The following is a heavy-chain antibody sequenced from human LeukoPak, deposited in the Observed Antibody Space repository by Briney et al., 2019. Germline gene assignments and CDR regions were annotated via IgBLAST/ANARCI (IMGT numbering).Heavy chain of an antibody. CDR1: GFTFSAYA. J-gene: IGHJ4*02. D-gene: IGHD2-2*01. V-gene: IGHV3-23*01. CDR2: ISGSGGST. Sequence: PGGSLRLSCAASGFTFSAYAMSWVRQAPGKGLEWVSGISGSGGSTYYADSVKGRFTISRDNSKNTLYLQMNSLRAEDTAVYYCAKDSRTLYQLPWMAFDYWGQGTLVTVSS. CDR3: AKDSRTLYQLPWMAFDY.